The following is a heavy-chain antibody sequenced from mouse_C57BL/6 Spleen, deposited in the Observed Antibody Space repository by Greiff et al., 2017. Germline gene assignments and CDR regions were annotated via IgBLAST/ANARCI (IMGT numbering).Heavy chain of an antibody. D-gene: IGHD4-1*01. Sequence: QVQLQQPGAELVKPGASVKLSCKASGYTFTSYWMQWVKQRPGQGLEWIGEIDPSDSYTNYNQKFKGKATLTVDTSSSTAYMQLSSLTSEDSAVYYCARRELTEYYFDYWGQGTTLTVSS. CDR1: GYTFTSYW. V-gene: IGHV1-50*01. CDR2: IDPSDSYT. CDR3: ARRELTEYYFDY. J-gene: IGHJ2*01.